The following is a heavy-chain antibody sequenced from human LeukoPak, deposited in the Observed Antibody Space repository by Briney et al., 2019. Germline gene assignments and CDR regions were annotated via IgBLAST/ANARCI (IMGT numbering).Heavy chain of an antibody. J-gene: IGHJ6*03. D-gene: IGHD3-10*01. Sequence: PGGSLRLSCAASGFTFSTFSMNWVRQAPGKGLEWVSCISSSSGSIYYADSVKGRFTISRDNANNSLYLQMNSLRAEDTAVYYCARDPPGVKGYYYPMDVWGTGTTVTVSS. CDR3: ARDPPGVKGYYYPMDV. V-gene: IGHV3-48*01. CDR2: ISSSSGSI. CDR1: GFTFSTFS.